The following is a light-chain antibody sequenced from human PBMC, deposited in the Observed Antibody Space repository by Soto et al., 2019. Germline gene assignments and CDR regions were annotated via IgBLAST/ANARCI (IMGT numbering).Light chain of an antibody. Sequence: EIVLTHSPATLSVSPGERATLSCRASQSVGSNLAWYQQRPGQPPRLLIYDASTRATDIPARFSGGGSGTEFTLTISSLQSEDFAVYYCQQYNNWPYTFGQATKLQIK. J-gene: IGKJ2*01. CDR1: QSVGSN. V-gene: IGKV3-15*01. CDR3: QQYNNWPYT. CDR2: DAS.